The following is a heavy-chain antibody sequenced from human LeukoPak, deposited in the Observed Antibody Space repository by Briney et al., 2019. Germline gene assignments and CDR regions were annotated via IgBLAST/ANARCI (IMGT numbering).Heavy chain of an antibody. CDR2: ISGSGYST. J-gene: IGHJ3*02. V-gene: IGHV3-23*01. D-gene: IGHD2-21*02. Sequence: GGSLRLSCAASGFTFSSYAMSWVRQAPGKGLEWVSAISGSGYSTYYADSVKGRFTISRDNSKNTLYLQMNSLRAEDTAVYYCARDTAYCGGDCSTDTFDIWGQGTVVTVSS. CDR1: GFTFSSYA. CDR3: ARDTAYCGGDCSTDTFDI.